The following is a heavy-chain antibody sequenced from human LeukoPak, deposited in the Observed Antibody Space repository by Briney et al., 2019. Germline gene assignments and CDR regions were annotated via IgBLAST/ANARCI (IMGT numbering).Heavy chain of an antibody. D-gene: IGHD3-10*01. J-gene: IGHJ3*02. V-gene: IGHV3-30*18. CDR2: ILYDASSK. Sequence: PGGSLRLSCAASGFTFRNYGMHRVRQAPGKGLEWVAVILYDASSKRYEDSLKSRFSISRDNSKNMLYLQMNSLRAEDTAVYYCAKDRGLGNDAFDIWGQGTMVTVSS. CDR3: AKDRGLGNDAFDI. CDR1: GFTFRNYG.